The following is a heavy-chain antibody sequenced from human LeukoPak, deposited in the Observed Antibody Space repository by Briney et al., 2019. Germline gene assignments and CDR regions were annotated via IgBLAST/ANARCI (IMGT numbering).Heavy chain of an antibody. Sequence: ASVKVSCKASGYSFTSHYMHWVRQAPGQGLEWMGLINPRGTATRYAESFQGRLTLTRDLSTSIDYMELSSLRSDDTAVYFCARDTSEGDYAWWFDPWGQGTLVTVAS. V-gene: IGHV1-46*01. CDR3: ARDTSEGDYAWWFDP. CDR1: GYSFTSHY. D-gene: IGHD3-16*01. CDR2: INPRGTAT. J-gene: IGHJ5*02.